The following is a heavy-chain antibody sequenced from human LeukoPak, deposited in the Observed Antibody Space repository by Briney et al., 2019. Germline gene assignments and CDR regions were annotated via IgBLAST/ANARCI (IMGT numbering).Heavy chain of an antibody. CDR2: MNPNSGNT. Sequence: GASVKVSCKASGYTFNSYDINWVRQATGQGLEWMGWMNPNSGNTGYAQKFQGRVTMTRNASISTAHMVLSSLRSEDTAVYYCARGQGSHGQQLGDYWGQGTLATVSS. CDR1: GYTFNSYD. CDR3: ARGQGSHGQQLGDY. V-gene: IGHV1-8*01. J-gene: IGHJ4*02. D-gene: IGHD6-13*01.